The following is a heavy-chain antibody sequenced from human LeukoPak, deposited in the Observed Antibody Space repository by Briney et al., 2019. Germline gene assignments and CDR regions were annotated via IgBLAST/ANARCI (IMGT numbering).Heavy chain of an antibody. CDR1: GFTFSSSA. CDR2: IGVSGGST. Sequence: GGSLRLSCAASGFTFSSSAMSWVRQAPGKGLEWVSAIGVSGGSTYYADSVKGRFTISRDNSKNTLYLQMNSLRAEDTAVYYCAKVGASSIWYLDYWGQGTLVTVSS. V-gene: IGHV3-23*01. CDR3: AKVGASSIWYLDY. D-gene: IGHD6-13*01. J-gene: IGHJ4*02.